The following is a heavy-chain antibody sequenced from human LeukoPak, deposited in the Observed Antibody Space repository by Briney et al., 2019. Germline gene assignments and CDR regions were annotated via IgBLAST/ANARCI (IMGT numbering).Heavy chain of an antibody. J-gene: IGHJ6*03. CDR1: GFTFSSYA. Sequence: GSLRLSCAASGFTFSSYAMTWVRQGPGKGLERVSAISAAGGSTYYADSVKGRLTISRDNSKNTLYLQMNSLRVEDTAVYYCAKAGVISGTHSYYMDVWGKGTTVTVSS. V-gene: IGHV3-23*01. CDR3: AKAGVISGTHSYYMDV. D-gene: IGHD2-15*01. CDR2: ISAAGGST.